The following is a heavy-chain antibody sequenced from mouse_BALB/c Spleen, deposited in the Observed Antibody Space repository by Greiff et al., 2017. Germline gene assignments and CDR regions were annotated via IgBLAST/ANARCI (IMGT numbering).Heavy chain of an antibody. CDR1: GYSITSGYY. D-gene: IGHD1-2*01. CDR2: ISYDGSN. CDR3: ASYYGSAMDY. J-gene: IGHJ4*01. V-gene: IGHV3-6*02. Sequence: DVQLQESGPGLVKPSQSLSLTCSVTGYSITSGYYWNWIRQFPGNKLEWMGYISYDGSNNYNPSLKNRISITRDTSKNQFFLKLNSVTTEDTATYYCASYYGSAMDYWGQGTSVTVSS.